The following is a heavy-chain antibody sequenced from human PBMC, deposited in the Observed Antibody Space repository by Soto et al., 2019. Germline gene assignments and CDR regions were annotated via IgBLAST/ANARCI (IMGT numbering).Heavy chain of an antibody. V-gene: IGHV3-33*01. J-gene: IGHJ3*02. CDR3: ARDRGGGATDAVDI. Sequence: QVQLVESGGGVVQPGRSLRLSCAPSGFIFSSYGMHWVRQAPGKGLEWVALIWYDESNKYYEDSVKGRFTISRDNSKNTLFLQMNSRRAEDTAIYYCARDRGGGATDAVDIWGQGTMVTVSS. D-gene: IGHD5-12*01. CDR2: IWYDESNK. CDR1: GFIFSSYG.